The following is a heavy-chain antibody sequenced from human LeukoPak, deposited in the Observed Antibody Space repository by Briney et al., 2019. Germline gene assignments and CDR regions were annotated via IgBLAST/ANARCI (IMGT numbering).Heavy chain of an antibody. J-gene: IGHJ4*02. V-gene: IGHV4-59*08. CDR2: IYYSGST. CDR3: ARHVGGDSYGYFDY. CDR1: GGSISSYY. D-gene: IGHD5-18*01. Sequence: SETLSLTCTVSGGSISSYYWSWIRQPPGKGLEWIGYIYYSGSTNYNPSLKSRVTISVDTSKNQFSLKLSSVTAADTAVYYCARHVGGDSYGYFDYWGQGTPVTVSS.